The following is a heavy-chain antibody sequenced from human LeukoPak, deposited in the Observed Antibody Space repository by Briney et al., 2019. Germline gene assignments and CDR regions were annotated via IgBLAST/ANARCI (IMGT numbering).Heavy chain of an antibody. CDR3: ARHSFIAAADNFDY. D-gene: IGHD6-13*01. V-gene: IGHV1-18*01. J-gene: IGHJ4*02. Sequence: AASVKVSCKASGYTFTSYGISWVRQAPGQGLEWMGWISAYNGNTNYAQKLQGRVTMTTDTSTSTAYMELRSLRSDDTAVYYCARHSFIAAADNFDYWGQGTLVTVSS. CDR2: ISAYNGNT. CDR1: GYTFTSYG.